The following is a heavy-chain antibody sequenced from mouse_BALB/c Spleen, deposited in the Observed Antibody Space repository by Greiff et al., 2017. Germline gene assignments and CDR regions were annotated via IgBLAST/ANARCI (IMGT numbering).Heavy chain of an antibody. CDR1: GYTFTSYW. CDR2: IFPGTGTT. Sequence: QVQLKESGAELVKPGASVKLSCKTSGYTFTSYWIQWVKQRPGQGLGWIGEIFPGTGTTYYNEKFKGKATLTIDTSSSTAYMQLSSLTSEDSAVYFCARSTGSYYFDYWGQGTTLTVSS. V-gene: IGHV1S132*01. J-gene: IGHJ2*01. D-gene: IGHD4-1*02. CDR3: ARSTGSYYFDY.